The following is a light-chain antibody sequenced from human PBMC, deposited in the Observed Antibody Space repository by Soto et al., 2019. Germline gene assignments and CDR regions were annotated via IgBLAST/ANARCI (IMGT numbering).Light chain of an antibody. CDR3: QQRGDWPPIT. V-gene: IGKV3-11*01. Sequence: EIVMTQSPGTLSLSPGEGATRSCGASPRPSNNYLAKYHQNPGQAPRLLVSGAPNRATGIPARFSGSGSGTDFTLHISTLEPEAFGVYSCQQRGDWPPITFGQGTRLEIK. J-gene: IGKJ5*01. CDR2: GAP. CDR1: PRPSNNY.